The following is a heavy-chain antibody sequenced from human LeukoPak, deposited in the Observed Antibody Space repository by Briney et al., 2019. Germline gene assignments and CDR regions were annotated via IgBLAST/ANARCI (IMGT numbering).Heavy chain of an antibody. V-gene: IGHV1-2*02. D-gene: IGHD5-12*01. CDR2: INPNSGGT. J-gene: IGHJ4*02. CDR1: GYTFTGYY. CDR3: ARSNGYDFICDY. Sequence: ASVKVSCKASGYTFTGYYMHWVRQAPGQGLEWMGWINPNSGGTNYAQKFQGRVTMTRDTSISTAYMELSSLRSEDTAVYYCARSNGYDFICDYWGQGTLVTVSS.